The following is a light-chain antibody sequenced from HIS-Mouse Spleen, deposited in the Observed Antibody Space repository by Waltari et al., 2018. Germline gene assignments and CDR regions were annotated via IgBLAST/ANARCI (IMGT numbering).Light chain of an antibody. CDR2: DVS. CDR1: SSDVGGYNY. CDR3: SSYTSSSFNVV. J-gene: IGLJ2*01. V-gene: IGLV2-14*03. Sequence: QSALTQPASVSGSPGQSITISCTGTSSDVGGYNYVSWYQQHPGKAPKLMLYDVSNRPSGVSNRFSGSKSGNTASLTISGLQAEDEADYYCSSYTSSSFNVVFGGGTKLTVL.